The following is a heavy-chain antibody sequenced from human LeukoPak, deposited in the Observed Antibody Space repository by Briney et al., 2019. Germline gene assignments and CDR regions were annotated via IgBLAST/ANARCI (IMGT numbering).Heavy chain of an antibody. V-gene: IGHV3-66*01. CDR2: IYSGGST. CDR1: GFTVSNNY. Sequence: GGSLRLSCAASGFTVSNNYMTWVRRAPGKGLEWVSVIYSGGSTYYADTVKGRFTISRDNSKNTPHLQMNSLRVEDTAVYYCARDFAAAVDYWGQGTLVTVSS. J-gene: IGHJ4*02. D-gene: IGHD2-15*01. CDR3: ARDFAAAVDY.